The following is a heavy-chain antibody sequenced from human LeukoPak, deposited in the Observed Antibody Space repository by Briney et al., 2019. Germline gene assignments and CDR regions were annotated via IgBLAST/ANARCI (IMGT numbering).Heavy chain of an antibody. V-gene: IGHV3-7*03. Sequence: GGSLRLSCAASGFVFSDYWMHWVRQAPGKGLEWVANVNQDTSERYYVDSVKGRFTISRDNAKNSLYLQMNSLRAEDTAVYYCGRAKKDWGQGILVTVSS. J-gene: IGHJ4*02. CDR3: GRAKKD. CDR1: GFVFSDYW. CDR2: VNQDTSER.